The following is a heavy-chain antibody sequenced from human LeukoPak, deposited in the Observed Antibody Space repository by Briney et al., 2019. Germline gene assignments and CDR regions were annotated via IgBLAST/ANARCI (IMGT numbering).Heavy chain of an antibody. V-gene: IGHV3-21*04. Sequence: GSLRLSCAASGFTFSSYSMNWVRQAPGKGLEWVSSISSSSSYIYYADSVKGRFTISRDNAKNTLYLQMNSLRAEDTAVYYCARDQFSNYDDYYYYMDVWGKGTTVTVSS. CDR3: ARDQFSNYDDYYYYMDV. CDR2: ISSSSSYI. CDR1: GFTFSSYS. D-gene: IGHD4-11*01. J-gene: IGHJ6*03.